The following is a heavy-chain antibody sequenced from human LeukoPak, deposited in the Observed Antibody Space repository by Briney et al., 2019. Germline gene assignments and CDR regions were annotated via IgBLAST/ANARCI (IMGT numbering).Heavy chain of an antibody. D-gene: IGHD2-15*01. CDR3: ASQRIAQDAFDI. J-gene: IGHJ3*02. Sequence: PGGTLRLSCAASGFTFSSYGMSWVRQAPGKGLEWVSAISGSGGSTYYADSVKGRFTISRDNSKNTLYLQMNSLRAEDTAVYYCASQRIAQDAFDIWGQGTMVTVSS. V-gene: IGHV3-23*01. CDR1: GFTFSSYG. CDR2: ISGSGGST.